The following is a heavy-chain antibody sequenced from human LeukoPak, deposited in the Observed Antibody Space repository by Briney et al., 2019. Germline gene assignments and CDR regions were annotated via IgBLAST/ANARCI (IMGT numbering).Heavy chain of an antibody. V-gene: IGHV4-30-4*07. J-gene: IGHJ4*02. D-gene: IGHD3-10*01. CDR3: ASGGGLWFGELLGILAAFDY. CDR2: TYYSGTT. Sequence: SETLSLTCAVSGGSISSGGYSWTWIRQPPGKGLECIGHTYYSGTTYYNPSLKSRVTISVDTSKNQFSLKLSSVTAADTAVYYCASGGGLWFGELLGILAAFDYWGQGTLVTVSS. CDR1: GGSISSGGYS.